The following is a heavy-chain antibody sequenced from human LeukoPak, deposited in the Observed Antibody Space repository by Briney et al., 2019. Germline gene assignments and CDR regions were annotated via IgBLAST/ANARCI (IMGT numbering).Heavy chain of an antibody. D-gene: IGHD1-1*01. CDR1: GFTFSTYV. CDR3: AKGNWRYFDY. J-gene: IGHJ4*02. V-gene: IGHV3-23*01. CDR2: INGSGDST. Sequence: GGSLRLSCAASGFTFSTYVMSWVRQAPGKGLEWVSAINGSGDSTYYADSVKGRFTISRDNSKNTLYLQMNSLGADDTAVYYCAKGNWRYFDYWGQGTLVTVSS.